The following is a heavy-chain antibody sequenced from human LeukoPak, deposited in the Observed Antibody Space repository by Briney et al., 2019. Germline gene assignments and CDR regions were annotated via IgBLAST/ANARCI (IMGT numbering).Heavy chain of an antibody. CDR1: GYTFTSYY. J-gene: IGHJ6*03. CDR2: INPNSGGT. V-gene: IGHV1-2*02. CDR3: ARGRVRGVMGPSTKYYYYYYMDV. D-gene: IGHD3-10*01. Sequence: GSVKVSCKASGYTFTSYYMHWVRQAPGQGLEWMGWINPNSGGTNYAQKFQGRVTMTRDTSISTAYMELSRLRSDDTAVYYCARGRVRGVMGPSTKYYYYYYMDVWGKGTTVTVSS.